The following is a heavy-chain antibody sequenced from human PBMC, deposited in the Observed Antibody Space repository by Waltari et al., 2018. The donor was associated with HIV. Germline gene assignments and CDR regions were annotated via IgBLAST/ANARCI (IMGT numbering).Heavy chain of an antibody. CDR1: GFTVSSNH. CDR3: ARDYGGNSFYYYYAMDV. V-gene: IGHV3-66*01. Sequence: EVQLVESGGGLVQPGGSLRRSGEASGFTVSSNHMSWVRQAPGKGLEWFSFIYSGCSTYYADSLQGRFTISRDNSKHTLYLQMNSLRADDTAVYYCARDYGGNSFYYYYAMDVWGHGTTVTVSS. D-gene: IGHD4-17*01. CDR2: IYSGCST. J-gene: IGHJ6*02.